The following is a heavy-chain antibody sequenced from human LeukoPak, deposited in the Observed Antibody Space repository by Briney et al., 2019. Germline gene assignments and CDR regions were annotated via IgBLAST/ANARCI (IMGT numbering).Heavy chain of an antibody. Sequence: SETLSLTCTVSGGSISSSSYYWGWIRQPPGKGLEWIGSIYYSGSTYYNPSLKSRVTISVDTSKNQFSLKLSSVTAADTAAYYCARHFYDRGAFDIWGQGTMVTVSS. CDR2: IYYSGST. CDR1: GGSISSSSYY. CDR3: ARHFYDRGAFDI. D-gene: IGHD3-22*01. J-gene: IGHJ3*02. V-gene: IGHV4-39*01.